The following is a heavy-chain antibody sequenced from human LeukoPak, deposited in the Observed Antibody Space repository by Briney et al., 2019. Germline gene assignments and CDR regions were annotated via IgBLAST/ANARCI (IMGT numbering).Heavy chain of an antibody. CDR2: IYPGDSDT. CDR3: AREIEDSSGYYYYGMDV. CDR1: GYSFTSYW. D-gene: IGHD3-22*01. Sequence: GESLKISCKGSGYSFTSYWIGWVRQMPGKGLEWMGIIYPGDSDTRYSPSFQGQVTISADKSISTAYLQWSSLKASDTAMYYCAREIEDSSGYYYYGMDVWGQGTTVTVSS. V-gene: IGHV5-51*01. J-gene: IGHJ6*02.